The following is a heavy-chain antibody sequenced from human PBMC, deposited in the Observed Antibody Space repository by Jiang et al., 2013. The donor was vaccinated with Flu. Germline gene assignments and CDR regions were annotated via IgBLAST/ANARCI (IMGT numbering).Heavy chain of an antibody. J-gene: IGHJ6*02. Sequence: EWMEGVIPIFGTANYAQKFQGRVTITADESTSTAYMELSSLRSEDTAVYYCARDSAADYYYGMDVWGQGTTVTVSS. CDR2: VIPIFGTA. V-gene: IGHV1-69*01. CDR3: ARDSAADYYYGMDV. D-gene: IGHD2-2*01.